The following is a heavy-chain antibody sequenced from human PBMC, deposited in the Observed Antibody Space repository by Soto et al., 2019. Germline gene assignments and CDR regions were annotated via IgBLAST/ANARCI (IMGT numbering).Heavy chain of an antibody. Sequence: QVQLVQSGAEVKKPGSSVKVSCKAPGGTFSSYAISWVRQAPGQGLEWMGGIIPIFGTANYAQKFQGRVTITADESTSTGYMEQSSLRSEDTAVYYCARSQGGSSSLDIYYYYYYGMDVWGQGTTVTVFS. J-gene: IGHJ6*02. V-gene: IGHV1-69*01. CDR1: GGTFSSYA. CDR3: ARSQGGSSSLDIYYYYYYGMDV. D-gene: IGHD2-15*01. CDR2: IIPIFGTA.